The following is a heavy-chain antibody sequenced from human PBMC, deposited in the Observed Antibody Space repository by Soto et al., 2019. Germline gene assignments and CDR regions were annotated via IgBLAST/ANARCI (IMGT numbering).Heavy chain of an antibody. V-gene: IGHV4-30-4*01. Sequence: TLSLTCTVSGGSISSGDYYWSWIRQPPGKGLEWIGYIYYSGSTYYNPSLKSRVTISVDTSKNQFSLKLSSVTAADTAVYYCARAGPPVLLWFGELSPPNWFDPWGQGTLVTVSS. D-gene: IGHD3-10*01. CDR3: ARAGPPVLLWFGELSPPNWFDP. CDR2: IYYSGST. J-gene: IGHJ5*02. CDR1: GGSISSGDYY.